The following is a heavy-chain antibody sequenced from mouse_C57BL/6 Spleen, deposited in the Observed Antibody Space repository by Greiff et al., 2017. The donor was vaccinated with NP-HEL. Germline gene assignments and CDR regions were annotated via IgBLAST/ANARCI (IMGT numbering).Heavy chain of an antibody. CDR1: GFTFSSYA. CDR2: ISDGGSYT. D-gene: IGHD3-1*01. CDR3: AREEGGYEGFAY. Sequence: EVHLVESGGGLVKPGGSLKLSCAASGFTFSSYAMSWVRQTPEKRLEWVATISDGGSYTYYPDNVKGRFTISGDNAKNNLYLQMSHLKSEDTAMYYCAREEGGYEGFAYGGQGTLVPVSA. J-gene: IGHJ3*01. V-gene: IGHV5-4*01.